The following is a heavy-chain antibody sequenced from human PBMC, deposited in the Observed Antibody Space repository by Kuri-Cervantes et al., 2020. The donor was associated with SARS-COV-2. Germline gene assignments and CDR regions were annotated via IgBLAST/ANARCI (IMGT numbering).Heavy chain of an antibody. CDR2: ISYDGSNE. CDR1: GFTFSAFP. CDR3: ARPSHGIIRFDAFDV. D-gene: IGHD3-16*01. V-gene: IGHV3-30-3*01. J-gene: IGHJ3*01. Sequence: GGSLRLSCAASGFTFSAFPMHWVRQAPGKGLEWVAVISYDGSNEDYADSVKGRFTISRDNSKKTLYLQMNSLRAGDTAVYYCARPSHGIIRFDAFDVWGQGTMVTVSS.